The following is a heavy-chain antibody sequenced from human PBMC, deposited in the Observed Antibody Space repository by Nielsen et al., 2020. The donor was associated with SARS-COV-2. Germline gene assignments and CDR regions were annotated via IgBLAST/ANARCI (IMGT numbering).Heavy chain of an antibody. V-gene: IGHV1-2*02. D-gene: IGHD6-13*01. CDR2: INPNSGGT. CDR3: ARGMNGIAAAQHYYYGMDV. Sequence: WVRQAPGQRLEWMGWINPNSGGTNYAQKFQGRVTMTRDTSISTAYMELSRLRSDDTAVYYCARGMNGIAAAQHYYYGMDVWGQGTTVTVSS. J-gene: IGHJ6*02.